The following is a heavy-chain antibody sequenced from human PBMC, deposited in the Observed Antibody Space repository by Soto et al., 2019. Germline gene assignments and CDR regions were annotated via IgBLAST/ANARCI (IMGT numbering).Heavy chain of an antibody. CDR3: ARDRGSSTSCSDY. D-gene: IGHD2-2*01. V-gene: IGHV3-33*01. CDR2: IWYDGSNK. J-gene: IGHJ4*02. CDR1: GFTFSSYG. Sequence: GGSLRLSCAASGFTFSSYGMHWVRQAPGKGLEWVAVIWYDGSNKYYADSVKGRFTISRDNSKNTLYLQMNSLRAEDTAVYYCARDRGSSTSCSDYWGQGTLVTVSS.